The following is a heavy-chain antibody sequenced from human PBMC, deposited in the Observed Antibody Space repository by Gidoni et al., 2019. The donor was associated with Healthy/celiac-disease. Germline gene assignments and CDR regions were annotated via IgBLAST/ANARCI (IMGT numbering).Heavy chain of an antibody. J-gene: IGHJ5*02. CDR2: ISSSSSTI. CDR3: ARGLRQWLVYNWFDP. D-gene: IGHD6-19*01. Sequence: EVQLVESWGGLVQPGGSLRLSCAASGFTSSSYSMNWVRQAPGKGLEWVSYISSSSSTIYYADSVKGRFTISRDNAKNSLYLQMNSLRDEDTAVYYCARGLRQWLVYNWFDPWGQGTLVTVSS. CDR1: GFTSSSYS. V-gene: IGHV3-48*02.